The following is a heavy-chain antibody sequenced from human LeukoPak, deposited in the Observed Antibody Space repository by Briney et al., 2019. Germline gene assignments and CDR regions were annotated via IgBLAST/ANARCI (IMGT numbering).Heavy chain of an antibody. Sequence: PGGSLRLSCAASGFAFSSYSMNWVRQAPGKGLEWVSSISSVSSYIYYADSVKGRFTISRDNAKNSLYLQMNSLRAEDTAVYYCASVCSSSCYDDYWGQGTLVTVSS. CDR3: ASVCSSSCYDDY. D-gene: IGHD2-2*01. CDR1: GFAFSSYS. CDR2: ISSVSSYI. J-gene: IGHJ4*02. V-gene: IGHV3-21*01.